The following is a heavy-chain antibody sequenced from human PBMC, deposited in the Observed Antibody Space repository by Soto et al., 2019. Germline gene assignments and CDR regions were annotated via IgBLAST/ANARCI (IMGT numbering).Heavy chain of an antibody. V-gene: IGHV5-51*01. CDR3: ARQGYCSGDSCLYYGMDV. D-gene: IGHD2-15*01. Sequence: RGESQTISCKPSGYSVTTYWIGWVRQMPGKGLEWMGIIYPGDSDTRYSPSFHVQVTISTDKSISTAYLQGSSLKTSDTAMYYCARQGYCSGDSCLYYGMDVWGQGTTVTVAS. CDR1: GYSVTTYW. J-gene: IGHJ6*02. CDR2: IYPGDSDT.